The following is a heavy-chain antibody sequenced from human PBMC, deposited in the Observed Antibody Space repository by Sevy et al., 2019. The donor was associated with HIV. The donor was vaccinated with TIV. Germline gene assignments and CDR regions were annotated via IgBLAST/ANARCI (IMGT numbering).Heavy chain of an antibody. CDR3: ASGPTYGSGTY. J-gene: IGHJ4*02. CDR1: GFTFSSYS. Sequence: GGSLRLSCAASGFTFSSYSMNWVRQAPGKGLEWVSSISSSSSYIYYADSVKGRFTISGDNAKNSLYLQMNSLRAEDTAVYYCASGPTYGSGTYWGQGTLVTVSS. D-gene: IGHD3-10*01. V-gene: IGHV3-21*01. CDR2: ISSSSSYI.